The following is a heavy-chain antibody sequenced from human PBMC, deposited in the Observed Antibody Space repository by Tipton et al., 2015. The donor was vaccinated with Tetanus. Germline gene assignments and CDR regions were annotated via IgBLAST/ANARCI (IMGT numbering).Heavy chain of an antibody. Sequence: QVQLVQSGAEVKKPGASVKVSCKPSGYTFTDYHMQWVRQAPGQGLEWMGWIDPKSGDTDFAQKFQGRVTMTRDSSISTVYMELGRLRADDAAVYYCARTAGPAGGGSFDYWGQGTLVTVAS. V-gene: IGHV1-2*02. D-gene: IGHD3-10*01. CDR1: GYTFTDYH. CDR3: ARTAGPAGGGSFDY. CDR2: IDPKSGDT. J-gene: IGHJ4*02.